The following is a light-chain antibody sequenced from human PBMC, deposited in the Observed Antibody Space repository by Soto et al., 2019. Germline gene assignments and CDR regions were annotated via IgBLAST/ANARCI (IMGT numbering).Light chain of an antibody. CDR3: QQYNSYWT. Sequence: DIQMTQSPSTLSASVGDRVTITCRASQSISSWLAWYQQKPGKAPKLLIYEASSLESGVPLRFSGSGSGTEFALTISSLQPDDFATYYCQQYNSYWTFGQGTKVEIK. CDR2: EAS. CDR1: QSISSW. V-gene: IGKV1-5*03. J-gene: IGKJ1*01.